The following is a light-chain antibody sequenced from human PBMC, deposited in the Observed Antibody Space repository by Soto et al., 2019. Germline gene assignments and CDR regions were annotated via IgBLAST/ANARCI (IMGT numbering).Light chain of an antibody. Sequence: EIVLTQSPATLSLSLGERATLSCRASQSVSSYLAWYQQKPGQAPRLLIFDASNRATGIPARFSGSGSGTDLSLTISSLEPEDFAVYYCQQRTNWPSFGPGTKVDI. CDR3: QQRTNWPS. CDR1: QSVSSY. J-gene: IGKJ3*01. CDR2: DAS. V-gene: IGKV3-11*01.